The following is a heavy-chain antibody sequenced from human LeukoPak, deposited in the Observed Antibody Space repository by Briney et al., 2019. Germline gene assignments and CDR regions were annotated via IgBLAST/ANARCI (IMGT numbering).Heavy chain of an antibody. V-gene: IGHV3-23*01. CDR3: AKDPVVFHGGRGWHHFDY. CDR2: ISGSGVSA. J-gene: IGHJ4*02. D-gene: IGHD6-19*01. Sequence: GGSLGLSCAASGFTFSRYAMSWVRQTPAKGLEWVSTISGSGVSAYYGDAVYADSVKGRFTISRDDSKNTLPLQMDSLRVEDTAIYYCAKDPVVFHGGRGWHHFDYWGLGTLVTVSS. CDR1: GFTFSRYA.